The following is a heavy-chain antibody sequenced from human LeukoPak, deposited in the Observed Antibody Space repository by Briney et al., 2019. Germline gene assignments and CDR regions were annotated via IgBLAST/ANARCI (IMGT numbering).Heavy chain of an antibody. CDR1: GYTFTGNY. CDR2: INPNGGGT. Sequence: ASVKVSCKASGYTFTGNYVHWVRQAPGQGLEWMGWINPNGGGTNYAQKFQGRVTMTRDTSISTAYMELSSLRSDDTALYYCAGGITGGDYWGQGTLVTVSS. V-gene: IGHV1-2*02. D-gene: IGHD1-14*01. CDR3: AGGITGGDY. J-gene: IGHJ4*02.